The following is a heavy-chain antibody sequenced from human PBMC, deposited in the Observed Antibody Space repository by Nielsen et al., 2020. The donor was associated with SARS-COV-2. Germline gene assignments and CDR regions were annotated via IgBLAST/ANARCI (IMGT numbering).Heavy chain of an antibody. J-gene: IGHJ4*02. Sequence: GGSLRLSCVASGFTFSHYAIHWVRQAPGKGLEWVAIISYDGSNKYYADSVKGRFTISRDDSKNTLYLQMNSLRPEDTAVYYCARDSWDSLRYFVHWGQGAQVPVSS. CDR2: ISYDGSNK. V-gene: IGHV3-30*04. CDR1: GFTFSHYA. D-gene: IGHD3-22*01. CDR3: ARDSWDSLRYFVH.